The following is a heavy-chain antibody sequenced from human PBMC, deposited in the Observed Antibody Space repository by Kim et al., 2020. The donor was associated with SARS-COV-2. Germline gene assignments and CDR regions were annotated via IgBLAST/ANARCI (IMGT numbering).Heavy chain of an antibody. CDR3: ATTVIPATWGPPYYFDY. J-gene: IGHJ4*02. Sequence: ASVKVSCKASGYTFTNYGMNWVRQAPGQGLEWMGWINTNTGNPTYAQGFTGRFVFSLDTSVSTAYLQISSLKADDTAVYYCATTVIPATWGPPYYFDYWGQGTLVTVSS. CDR1: GYTFTNYG. V-gene: IGHV7-4-1*02. CDR2: INTNTGNP. D-gene: IGHD2-2*01.